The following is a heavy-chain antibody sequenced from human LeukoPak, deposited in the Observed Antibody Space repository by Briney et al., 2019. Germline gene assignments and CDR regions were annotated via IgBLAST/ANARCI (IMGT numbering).Heavy chain of an antibody. V-gene: IGHV4-34*01. D-gene: IGHD3-3*01. Sequence: PSETLSLTCAVYGGSFSGYYWSWIRQPPGKGLEWIGEINHSGSTNYNPSLKSRVTISVDTSKNQFSLKLSSVTAADTAVYYCARWGRITIFGAVIKTYNWFDPWGQGTLVTVSS. CDR2: INHSGST. CDR1: GGSFSGYY. J-gene: IGHJ5*02. CDR3: ARWGRITIFGAVIKTYNWFDP.